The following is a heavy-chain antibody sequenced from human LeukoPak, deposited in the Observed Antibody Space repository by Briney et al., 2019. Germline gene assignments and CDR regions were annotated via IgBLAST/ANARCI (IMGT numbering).Heavy chain of an antibody. Sequence: SVQVSCKASGGTFSSYAISWVRQAPGQGLEWMGRIIPILGIANYAQKFQGRVTITADKSTSTAYMGLSSLRSEDTAVYYCASRSPVSVYDSSGYYWHSDLWGRGTLVTVSS. CDR3: ASRSPVSVYDSSGYYWHSDL. V-gene: IGHV1-69*04. CDR2: IIPILGIA. J-gene: IGHJ2*01. D-gene: IGHD3-22*01. CDR1: GGTFSSYA.